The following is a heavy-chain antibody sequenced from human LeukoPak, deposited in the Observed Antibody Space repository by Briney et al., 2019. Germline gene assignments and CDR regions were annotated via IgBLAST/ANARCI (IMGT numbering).Heavy chain of an antibody. CDR2: IWYDGSNK. CDR1: GFTFSSYG. D-gene: IGHD3-9*01. Sequence: GGSLRLSCAASGFTFSSYGMHWVRQAQGKGLEWVAVIWYDGSNKYYADSVKGRFTISRDNSKNTLYLQMNSLRAEDTAVYYCARGDYDILTGYYTPPPFYYYYYGMDVWGKGTTVTVSS. CDR3: ARGDYDILTGYYTPPPFYYYYYGMDV. V-gene: IGHV3-33*01. J-gene: IGHJ6*04.